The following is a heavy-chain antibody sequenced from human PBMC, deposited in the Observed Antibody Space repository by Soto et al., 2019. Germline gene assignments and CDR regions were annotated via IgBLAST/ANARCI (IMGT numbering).Heavy chain of an antibody. Sequence: SETLSLACTVSGASISAYYWSWMRQPPGKELEWIGYIYHSGSTSYNPSLKSRVSASVDTSKNQFSLKLSFVTAADTAVYYCARSRRGYSYGLFDYWGQGILVTVSS. CDR2: IYHSGST. CDR3: ARSRRGYSYGLFDY. V-gene: IGHV4-59*08. J-gene: IGHJ4*02. CDR1: GASISAYY. D-gene: IGHD5-18*01.